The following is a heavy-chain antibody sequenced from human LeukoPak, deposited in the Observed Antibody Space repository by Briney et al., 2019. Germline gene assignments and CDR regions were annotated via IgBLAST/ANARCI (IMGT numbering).Heavy chain of an antibody. D-gene: IGHD4-17*01. Sequence: GGSLRLSCAASGFTFNNYAMNWVRQAPGKGLEWVSSISGGGETTYYADSAKGRFTISRDNSQNTLYLQMNSLRAEDTAVYYCARGYADYVGYFFFDYWGQGTLVTVSS. CDR2: ISGGGETT. V-gene: IGHV3-23*01. J-gene: IGHJ4*02. CDR3: ARGYADYVGYFFFDY. CDR1: GFTFNNYA.